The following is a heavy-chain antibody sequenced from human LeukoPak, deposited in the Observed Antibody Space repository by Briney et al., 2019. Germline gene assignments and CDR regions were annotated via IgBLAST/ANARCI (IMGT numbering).Heavy chain of an antibody. V-gene: IGHV1-2*02. J-gene: IGHJ4*02. CDR1: GYTFTGYY. CDR2: INPNSGGT. D-gene: IGHD3-22*01. Sequence: ASVRVSCKASGYTFTGYYMHWVRQAPGQGLEWMGWINPNSGGTNYAQKFQGRVTMTRDTSISTAYMELSRLRSDDTVVYYCARGMYYYDSSGTGYWGQGTLVTVSS. CDR3: ARGMYYYDSSGTGY.